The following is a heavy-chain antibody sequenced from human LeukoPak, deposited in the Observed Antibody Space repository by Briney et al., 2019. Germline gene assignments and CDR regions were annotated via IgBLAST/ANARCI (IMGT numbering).Heavy chain of an antibody. V-gene: IGHV1-69*04. CDR2: IIPILGIA. J-gene: IGHJ4*02. Sequence: ASVKVSCKASGGTFSSYAISWVRQAPGQGLEWMGRIIPILGIANYAQKFQGRVTITADKSTSTAYMELSSLRAEDTALYYCAKASSRYIAAAGPGDYWGQGTLVTVSS. D-gene: IGHD6-13*01. CDR3: AKASSRYIAAAGPGDY. CDR1: GGTFSSYA.